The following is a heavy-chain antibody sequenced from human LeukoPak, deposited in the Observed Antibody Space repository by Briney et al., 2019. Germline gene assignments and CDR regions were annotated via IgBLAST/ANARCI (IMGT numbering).Heavy chain of an antibody. CDR3: ARSSLEYYDILTGFHE. J-gene: IGHJ1*01. CDR2: IFYSGST. CDR1: GASINSDTSY. Sequence: SETLSLSCTVSGASINSDTSYWAWIRQPPGKGLEWVGNIFYSGSTSYKPSLKSRVTISVDTSKNQFSLKLSSVTAADTAVYYCARSSLEYYDILTGFHEWGQGTLVTVSS. V-gene: IGHV4-39*07. D-gene: IGHD3-9*01.